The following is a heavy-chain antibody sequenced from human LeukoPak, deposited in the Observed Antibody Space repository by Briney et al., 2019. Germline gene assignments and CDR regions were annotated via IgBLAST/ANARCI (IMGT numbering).Heavy chain of an antibody. CDR3: ARDRIEQQRTLGRSSNYYYYYYMDV. V-gene: IGHV3-13*01. CDR2: IGTAGEI. D-gene: IGHD6-13*01. Sequence: GGSLRLSCAASGFTFSSYDIHWVRQATGKGLEWVSGIGTAGEIYYPGSVKGRFTISRENAKNSLYLQMNSLRAEDTAVYYCARDRIEQQRTLGRSSNYYYYYYMDVWGKGTTVTVSS. J-gene: IGHJ6*03. CDR1: GFTFSSYD.